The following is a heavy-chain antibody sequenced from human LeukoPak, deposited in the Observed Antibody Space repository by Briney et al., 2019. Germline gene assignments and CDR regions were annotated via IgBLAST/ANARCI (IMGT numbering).Heavy chain of an antibody. CDR3: ARDHDSHKVLPDVLWKIFDY. CDR1: GFTFSYHA. V-gene: IGHV3-30*04. Sequence: GGSLRLFCAASGFTFSYHAMHWVRQVPGKGLEWVAVISYDGSNEYSADSVKDRFTISRDNSKNALYLQMSSLTPEDTAVYFCARDHDSHKVLPDVLWKIFDYWGQGTLVTVSS. J-gene: IGHJ4*02. CDR2: ISYDGSNE. D-gene: IGHD2-15*01.